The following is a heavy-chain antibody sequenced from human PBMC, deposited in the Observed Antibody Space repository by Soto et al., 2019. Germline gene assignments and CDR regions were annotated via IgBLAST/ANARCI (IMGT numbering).Heavy chain of an antibody. Sequence: VGSLRLSCAASGFTFSSYWMSWVRQAPGKGLEWVANIKQDGSEKYYVDSVKGRFTISRDNAKNSLYLQMNSLRAEDTAVYYCARDHQVVPAANHYYYGMDVWGQGTTVTVSS. V-gene: IGHV3-7*01. J-gene: IGHJ6*02. CDR2: IKQDGSEK. D-gene: IGHD2-2*01. CDR1: GFTFSSYW. CDR3: ARDHQVVPAANHYYYGMDV.